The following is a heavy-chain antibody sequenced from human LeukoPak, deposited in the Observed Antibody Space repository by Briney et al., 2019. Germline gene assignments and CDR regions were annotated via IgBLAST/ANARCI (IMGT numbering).Heavy chain of an antibody. CDR1: GGSFSGYY. CDR3: ARGGYGDYVWGSYRHFDY. Sequence: SETLSLTCAVYGGSFSGYYWSWIRQPPGKGLEWIGEINHSGSTNYNPSLKSRVTISVDTSKNQFSLKLSSVTAADTAVYYCARGGYGDYVWGSYRHFDYWGQGTLVTVSS. J-gene: IGHJ4*02. CDR2: INHSGST. V-gene: IGHV4-34*01. D-gene: IGHD3-16*02.